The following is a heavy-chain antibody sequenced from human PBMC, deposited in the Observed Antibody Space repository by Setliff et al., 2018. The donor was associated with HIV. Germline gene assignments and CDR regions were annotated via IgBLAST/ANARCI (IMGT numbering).Heavy chain of an antibody. CDR1: GYIFNNFG. CDR3: ARVPGDYGDNPIDY. D-gene: IGHD4-17*01. V-gene: IGHV1-18*01. J-gene: IGHJ4*02. CDR2: ISTFDGNT. Sequence: ASVKVSCKATGYIFNNFGITWVRQAPGQGLEWMGWISTFDGNTDYAQNVQDRVTMTTDTSTSTVYMELRSLRSDDTAVYYCARVPGDYGDNPIDYWGQGTLVTVSS.